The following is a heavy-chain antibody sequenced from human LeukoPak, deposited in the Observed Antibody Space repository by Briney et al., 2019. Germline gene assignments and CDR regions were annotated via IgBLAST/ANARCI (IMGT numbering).Heavy chain of an antibody. D-gene: IGHD4-17*01. CDR1: GGSFSIYY. Sequence: SETLSLTCTVSGGSFSIYYWSWIRQPAGKGLEWIGRIYTSGSTNYNPSLKSRVTMSVDTSKNQFSLNLNSVTAADTAVYYCARGPTTVTRAFDYWGQGTLVTVSS. V-gene: IGHV4-4*07. J-gene: IGHJ4*02. CDR3: ARGPTTVTRAFDY. CDR2: IYTSGST.